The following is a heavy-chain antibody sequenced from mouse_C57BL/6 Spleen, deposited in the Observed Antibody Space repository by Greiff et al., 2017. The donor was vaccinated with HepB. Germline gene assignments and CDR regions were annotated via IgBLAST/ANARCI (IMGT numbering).Heavy chain of an antibody. CDR1: GYTFTSYW. V-gene: IGHV1-50*01. D-gene: IGHD3-3*01. CDR2: IDPSDSYT. J-gene: IGHJ2*01. CDR3: ARGGPWDY. Sequence: QVRLQQPGAELVKPGASVKLSCKASGYTFTSYWMQWVKQRPGQGLEWIGEIDPSDSYTNYNQKFKGKATLTVDTSSSTAYMQLSSLTSEDSAVYYCARGGPWDYWGQGTTLTVSS.